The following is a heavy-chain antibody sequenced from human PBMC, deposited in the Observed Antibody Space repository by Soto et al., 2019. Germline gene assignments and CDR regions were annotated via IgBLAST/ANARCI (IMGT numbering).Heavy chain of an antibody. CDR2: INAGNGKT. J-gene: IGHJ4*02. Sequence: GASVKVSCKASGYTFTSYGMHWVRQAPGQRLEWMGWINAGNGKTKYSQKFQGRVTITRDTSANTAYMELSSLRSEDTAVYYCARTYYDSLTGYSSNPFDYWGQGTLVTVSS. V-gene: IGHV1-3*01. D-gene: IGHD3-9*01. CDR1: GYTFTSYG. CDR3: ARTYYDSLTGYSSNPFDY.